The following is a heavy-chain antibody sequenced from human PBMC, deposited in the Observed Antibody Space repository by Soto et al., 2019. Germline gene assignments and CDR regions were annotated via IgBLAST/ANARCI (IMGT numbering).Heavy chain of an antibody. J-gene: IGHJ4*02. V-gene: IGHV3-53*01. CDR1: GFTVSSNY. CDR3: AREVSGTSFDY. D-gene: IGHD1-7*01. CDR2: TYTGGYT. Sequence: LRLSCAASGFTVSSNYMSWVRQAPGKGLEWVSVTYTGGYTYYADSVKGRFTISRDNSKNTLYLQMNSLRAEDTAVYYCAREVSGTSFDYWGQGTLVTVSS.